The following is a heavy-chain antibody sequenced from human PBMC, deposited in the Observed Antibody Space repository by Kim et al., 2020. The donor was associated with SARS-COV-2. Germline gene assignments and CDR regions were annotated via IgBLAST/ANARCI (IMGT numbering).Heavy chain of an antibody. CDR1: GYTFTDYY. CDR3: VRHILTDNNQFDY. V-gene: IGHV1-2*02. D-gene: IGHD3-9*01. Sequence: ASVKVSCQTSGYTFTDYYIHWVRQAPGQGLEWMGWIKCNSGDTNYAQKFQGRVAMTRDTSISTAYMEVTRLRSDDSAVYYCVRHILTDNNQFDYWGQGTLVTVSS. J-gene: IGHJ4*02. CDR2: IKCNSGDT.